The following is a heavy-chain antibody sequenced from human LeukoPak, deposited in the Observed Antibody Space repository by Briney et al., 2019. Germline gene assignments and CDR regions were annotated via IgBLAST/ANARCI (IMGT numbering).Heavy chain of an antibody. CDR1: GYSFNTYY. CDR3: ARRIGSDYQVRFDP. D-gene: IGHD4-17*01. CDR2: IYPGDSET. V-gene: IGHV5-51*06. Sequence: GESLKISCKGSGYSFNTYYIGWVRQLPGKGLEWMGIIYPGDSETRYSPSFQGQVTISADKSISTAYLHLSSLKASDTAMYFCARRIGSDYQVRFDPWGQGTLVTVSS. J-gene: IGHJ5*02.